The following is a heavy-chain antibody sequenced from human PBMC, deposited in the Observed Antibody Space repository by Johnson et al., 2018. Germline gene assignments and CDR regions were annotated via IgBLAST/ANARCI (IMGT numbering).Heavy chain of an antibody. CDR1: GFSFSDFS. V-gene: IGHV3-21*01. CDR3: ARWGYGDYGGFDI. Sequence: VQLVESGGALLKXGGSXRLXCAASGFSFSDFSMNWVRQAPGKGLEWVSSIRSGSSYIFYGNSVKGRFTISRDNPKNSLYLQMNNLTAEDTAVYYCARWGYGDYGGFDIWGRGTMVTVSS. CDR2: IRSGSSYI. D-gene: IGHD4-17*01. J-gene: IGHJ3*02.